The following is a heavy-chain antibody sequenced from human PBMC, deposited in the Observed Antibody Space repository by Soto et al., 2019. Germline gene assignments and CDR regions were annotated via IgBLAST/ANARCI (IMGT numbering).Heavy chain of an antibody. Sequence: EVQLLESGGGLVQPGGSLRLSCAASGFTFNSCAMTWVRQAPGKGLEWVSTISGSSSSTFYADSVKGRFTTSRDNSKNVLYLQMDGLRAEDTAVYYCAKEYIVTTIADAFDIWGQGTMVTVSS. D-gene: IGHD5-12*01. CDR3: AKEYIVTTIADAFDI. CDR2: ISGSSSST. J-gene: IGHJ3*02. CDR1: GFTFNSCA. V-gene: IGHV3-23*01.